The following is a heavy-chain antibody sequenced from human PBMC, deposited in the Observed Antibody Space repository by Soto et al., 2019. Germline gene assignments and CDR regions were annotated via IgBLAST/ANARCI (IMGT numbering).Heavy chain of an antibody. J-gene: IGHJ6*03. Sequence: QVQLVQSGAEVKKPGSSVKVSCKASGGTFSSYTISWVRQAPGQGLEWMGRIIPILGIANYAQKFQGRVTITADKSTSTAYMELSSLRSEDTAVYYCEGGIAAAGKVYYYYYYMDVWGKGTTVTVSS. CDR1: GGTFSSYT. CDR3: EGGIAAAGKVYYYYYYMDV. V-gene: IGHV1-69*02. CDR2: IIPILGIA. D-gene: IGHD6-13*01.